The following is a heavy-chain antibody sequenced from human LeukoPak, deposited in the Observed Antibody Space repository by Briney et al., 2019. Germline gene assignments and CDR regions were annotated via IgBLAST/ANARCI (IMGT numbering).Heavy chain of an antibody. CDR1: GYTFTSYG. D-gene: IGHD6-19*01. J-gene: IGHJ4*02. CDR2: INPNSGGT. Sequence: GASVKVSCKASGYTFTSYGISWVRQAPGQGLEWMGWINPNSGGTNYAQMFQGRVAMTRDTSISTAYMELSRLRSDDTAVYYCARGGYDSSSLFDYWGQGTLVTVSS. CDR3: ARGGYDSSSLFDY. V-gene: IGHV1-2*02.